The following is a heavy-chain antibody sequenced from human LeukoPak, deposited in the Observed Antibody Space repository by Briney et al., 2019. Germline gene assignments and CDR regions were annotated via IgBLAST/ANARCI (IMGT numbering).Heavy chain of an antibody. D-gene: IGHD3-10*01. CDR2: IIPIFGTA. Sequence: SVRVSCKASGGTFSSYAISWVRQAPGQGLEWMGGIIPIFGTANYAQKFQGRVTITADESTSTAYMELSSLRSEDTAVYYCARGEGLLWPFDYWGQGTLVTVSS. CDR1: GGTFSSYA. V-gene: IGHV1-69*13. CDR3: ARGEGLLWPFDY. J-gene: IGHJ4*02.